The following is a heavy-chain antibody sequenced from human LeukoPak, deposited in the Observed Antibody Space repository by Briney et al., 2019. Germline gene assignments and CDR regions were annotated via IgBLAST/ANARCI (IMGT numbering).Heavy chain of an antibody. Sequence: PGGSLRLSCAASGFTVSSNYMSWVRQAPGKGLEWVSVIYSGGSTYYADSVKGRFTISRDNSKNTLYLQMNSLRAEDTAVYYCARSRGHDYGPYCFDYWGQGTLVTVSS. V-gene: IGHV3-66*01. J-gene: IGHJ4*02. D-gene: IGHD4-17*01. CDR3: ARSRGHDYGPYCFDY. CDR1: GFTVSSNY. CDR2: IYSGGST.